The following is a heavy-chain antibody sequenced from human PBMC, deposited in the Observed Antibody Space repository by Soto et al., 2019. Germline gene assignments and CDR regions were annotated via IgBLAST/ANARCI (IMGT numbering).Heavy chain of an antibody. CDR1: EFTFSYYC. Sequence: EVQLVESGGGLVQPGGSLRLSCVASEFTFSYYCMHWVLQVPGKGLVWVSRIHSDGSSTTYADSVMGRFTISRDNAKNTLYLQMASLRAEDTAVYYCARGDVGAFDLWGQGTMVTVSS. CDR3: ARGDVGAFDL. J-gene: IGHJ3*01. V-gene: IGHV3-74*03. CDR2: IHSDGSST. D-gene: IGHD1-26*01.